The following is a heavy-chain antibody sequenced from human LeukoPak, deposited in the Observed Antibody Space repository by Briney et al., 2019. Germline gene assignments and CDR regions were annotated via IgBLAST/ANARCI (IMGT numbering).Heavy chain of an antibody. V-gene: IGHV1-2*02. CDR1: GYTFTGYF. Sequence: ASVKVSCKASGYTFTGYFMHWVRQAPGQGLEWMGWINPNSGGTNYAQNLQGRVTMTTDTSTSTAYMDLRSLRSDDTAVYYCARVQRGYTYGNVDYWGQGTLVTVSS. D-gene: IGHD5-18*01. J-gene: IGHJ4*02. CDR3: ARVQRGYTYGNVDY. CDR2: INPNSGGT.